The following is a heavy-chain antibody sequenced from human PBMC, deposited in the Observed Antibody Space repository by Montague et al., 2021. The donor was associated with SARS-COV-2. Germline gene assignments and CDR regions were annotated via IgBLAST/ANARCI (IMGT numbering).Heavy chain of an antibody. CDR1: GDSVNNNKNY. CDR2: NYHDGST. V-gene: IGHV4-39*01. D-gene: IGHD3-10*01. CDR3: AHRGGLGVI. Sequence: SETLSLTCTVSGDSVNNNKNYWGWIRQPPGKGLEWIGSNYHDGSTYYNPSLWSRITMSVDTAKNQFSLRLTSVTAADTAVYYCAHRGGLGVIWGQGTLVTVSS. J-gene: IGHJ1*01.